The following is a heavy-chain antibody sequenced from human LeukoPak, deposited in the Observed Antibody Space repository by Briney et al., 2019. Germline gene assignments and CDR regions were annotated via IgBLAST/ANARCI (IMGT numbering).Heavy chain of an antibody. V-gene: IGHV4-39*01. CDR2: IYYSGST. CDR1: GGSISSSSYY. Sequence: PSETLSLTCTVSGGSISSSSYYWGWIRQPPGKGLEWIGSIYYSGSTYYNPSLKSRVTISVDTSKNQFSLKLSSVTPADTAVYYCARQYSSGWFRDYYYYYMDVWGKGTTVTVSS. CDR3: ARQYSSGWFRDYYYYYMDV. J-gene: IGHJ6*03. D-gene: IGHD6-19*01.